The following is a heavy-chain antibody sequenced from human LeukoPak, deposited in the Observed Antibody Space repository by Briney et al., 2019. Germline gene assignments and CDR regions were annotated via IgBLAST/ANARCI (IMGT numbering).Heavy chain of an antibody. Sequence: PGGSLRLSCAASGFTFSSYAMSWVRQAPGKGLEWVSAISGSGGSTYYAGSVKGRFTISRDNSKNTLYLQMNSLRAEDTAVYYCAKGGEYVIFGVVIPYFDYWGQGTLVTVSS. CDR2: ISGSGGST. V-gene: IGHV3-23*01. J-gene: IGHJ4*02. D-gene: IGHD3-3*01. CDR1: GFTFSSYA. CDR3: AKGGEYVIFGVVIPYFDY.